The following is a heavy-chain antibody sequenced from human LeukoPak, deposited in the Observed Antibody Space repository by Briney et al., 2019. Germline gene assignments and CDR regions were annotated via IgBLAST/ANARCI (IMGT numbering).Heavy chain of an antibody. CDR3: ARDLAVAGTGEKESWFDP. CDR2: IYHSGST. J-gene: IGHJ5*02. V-gene: IGHV4-39*07. Sequence: PSETLSLTCTVSGGSISSGSYYWGWIRQPPGKGLEWIGEIYHSGSTNYNPSLKSRVTISVDKSKNQFSLKLSSVTAADTAVYYCARDLAVAGTGEKESWFDPWGQGALVTVSS. CDR1: GGSISSGSYY. D-gene: IGHD6-19*01.